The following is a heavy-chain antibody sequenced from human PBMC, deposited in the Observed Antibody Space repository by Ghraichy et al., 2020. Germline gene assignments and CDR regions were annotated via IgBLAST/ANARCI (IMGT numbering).Heavy chain of an antibody. Sequence: GALRLSCAASGFTFINAWMTWVRQAPGKGLEWVANIKSKTDGEATDYAAPVKGRFTISRDDSKNTLYLQMNSLKTEDTAVYFCTTVLLYYDTSVQSWGQGTLVTVSS. CDR3: TTVLLYYDTSVQS. D-gene: IGHD3-22*01. J-gene: IGHJ4*02. CDR2: IKSKTDGEAT. V-gene: IGHV3-15*01. CDR1: GFTFINAW.